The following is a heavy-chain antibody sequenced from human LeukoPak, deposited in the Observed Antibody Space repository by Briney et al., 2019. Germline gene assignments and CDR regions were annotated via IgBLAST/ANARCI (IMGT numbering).Heavy chain of an antibody. Sequence: PGGSLRLSCAASGFTFSSYGMHWVRQAPGKGLEWVAVIWYDGSNKYYADSVKGRFTISRDNSKNTLYLQMNSLRAEDTAVYYCAGHRKNWNDSYFDYWGQGTLVTVSS. CDR1: GFTFSSYG. V-gene: IGHV3-33*01. J-gene: IGHJ4*02. CDR2: IWYDGSNK. CDR3: AGHRKNWNDSYFDY. D-gene: IGHD1-1*01.